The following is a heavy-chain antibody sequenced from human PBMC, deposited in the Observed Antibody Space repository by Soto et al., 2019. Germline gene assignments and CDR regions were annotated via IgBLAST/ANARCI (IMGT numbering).Heavy chain of an antibody. D-gene: IGHD6-13*01. CDR2: ISSDGSRK. J-gene: IGHJ4*02. Sequence: QVQLVESGGGVVQPGRSLRLSCAASGFTFGNFGIHWVCQAPGKGLEWVADISSDGSRKFYADSVKGRFTISRDNSKNTLYLQMNSLRTEDTAVYFCARGCSGGTNCFYFDFWGQGILVTVSS. CDR3: ARGCSGGTNCFYFDF. CDR1: GFTFGNFG. V-gene: IGHV3-30*03.